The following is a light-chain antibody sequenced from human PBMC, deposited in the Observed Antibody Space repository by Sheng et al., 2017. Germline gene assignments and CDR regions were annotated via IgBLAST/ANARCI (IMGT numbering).Light chain of an antibody. CDR2: GAS. V-gene: IGKV3-20*01. Sequence: EIVLTQSPGTLSLSPGERATLSCRASQSVSSSYLAWYQQKPGQAPRLLIYGASSRATGIPDRFGGRGSGADFTLTISRLEPDDSAVYYCQQYGSSPYTFGPGTKLEI. CDR1: QSVSSSY. J-gene: IGKJ2*01. CDR3: QQYGSSPYT.